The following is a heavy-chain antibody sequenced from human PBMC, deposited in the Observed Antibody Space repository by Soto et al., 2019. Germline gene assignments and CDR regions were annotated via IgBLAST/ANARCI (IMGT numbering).Heavy chain of an antibody. Sequence: QVQLVQSGGEVKKPGASVKVSCKASGYTFSDYGISWVRQGPGQRPEYMGWISTNNGNTKYAQNIQGRVTMTTDTSTSTGYMELRSLRPDDTAVYYCAIQRAGAYGMDVWGQGTTVTVSS. V-gene: IGHV1-18*01. J-gene: IGHJ6*02. CDR2: ISTNNGNT. D-gene: IGHD3-10*01. CDR3: AIQRAGAYGMDV. CDR1: GYTFSDYG.